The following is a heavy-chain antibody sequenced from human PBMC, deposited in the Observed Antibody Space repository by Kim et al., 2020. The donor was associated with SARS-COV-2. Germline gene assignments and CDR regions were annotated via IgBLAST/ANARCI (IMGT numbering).Heavy chain of an antibody. D-gene: IGHD6-13*01. CDR1: GFTFSDYY. J-gene: IGHJ2*01. Sequence: GGSLRLSCAASGFTFSDYYMSWIRQAPGKGLEWVSYISSSSSYTNYADSVKGRFTISRDNAKNSLYLQMNSLRAEDTAVYYCARARAGIAAAGTIWYFDLWGRGTLVTVSS. CDR2: ISSSSSYT. CDR3: ARARAGIAAAGTIWYFDL. V-gene: IGHV3-11*06.